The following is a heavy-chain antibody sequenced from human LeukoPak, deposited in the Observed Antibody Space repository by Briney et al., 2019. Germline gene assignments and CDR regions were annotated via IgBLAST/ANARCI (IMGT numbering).Heavy chain of an antibody. CDR3: ARDGGGITMVRGVPDNWFDP. CDR1: GYTFTIYY. V-gene: IGHV1-46*01. CDR2: INPSGGST. Sequence: ASVKVSCKASGYTFTIYYMHWVRQAPGQGREGMGVINPSGGSTSYAQKLPARVPMTRHTSTTPVYMELSSLRSEDTAVYYCARDGGGITMVRGVPDNWFDPWGQGTLVTVSS. D-gene: IGHD3-10*01. J-gene: IGHJ5*02.